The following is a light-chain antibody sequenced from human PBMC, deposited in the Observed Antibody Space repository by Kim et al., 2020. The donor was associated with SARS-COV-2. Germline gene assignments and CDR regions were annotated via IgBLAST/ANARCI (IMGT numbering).Light chain of an antibody. V-gene: IGLV3-19*01. CDR2: GLN. CDR1: SLRTYY. CDR3: NSRDNSGDHVV. Sequence: SSELTQDPAVSVALGQTVRITCQGDSLRTYYASWYQQKPAQAPLPFFYGLNNRPSGIPDPFSGSSSGNSASLTVTGAQAVDEADYYCNSRDNSGDHVVFG. J-gene: IGLJ3*02.